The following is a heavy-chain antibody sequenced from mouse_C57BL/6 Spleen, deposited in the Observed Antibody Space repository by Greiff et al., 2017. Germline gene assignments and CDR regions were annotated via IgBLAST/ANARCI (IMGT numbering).Heavy chain of an antibody. CDR3: ARADGYQAWFAY. J-gene: IGHJ3*01. V-gene: IGHV1-81*01. D-gene: IGHD2-3*01. CDR2: IYPRSGNT. Sequence: QVQLQQSGAELARPGASVKLSCKASGYTFTSYGISWVKQRTGQGLEWIGEIYPRSGNTYYNEKFKGKATLTADKSSSTAYMELRSLTSEDSAVYFCARADGYQAWFAYWGQGTLVTVAA. CDR1: GYTFTSYG.